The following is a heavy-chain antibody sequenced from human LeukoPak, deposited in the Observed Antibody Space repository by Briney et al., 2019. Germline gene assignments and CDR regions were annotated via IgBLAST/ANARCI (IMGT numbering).Heavy chain of an antibody. V-gene: IGHV1-2*02. D-gene: IGHD3-16*01. J-gene: IGHJ5*02. CDR1: GYSFIAYY. Sequence: ASVKVSCEASGYSFIAYYLHWVRQAPGQGLEWMGWINPYNGDTNYAQKFQGRVTMTRDMSSNTAHMEVTNLGDTAVYYCARQDASQSFDPWGQGSLVTVS. CDR3: ARQDASQSFDP. CDR2: INPYNGDT.